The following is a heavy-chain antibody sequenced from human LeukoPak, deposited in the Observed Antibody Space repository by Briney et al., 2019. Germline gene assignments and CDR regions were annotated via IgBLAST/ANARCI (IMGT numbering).Heavy chain of an antibody. CDR3: ARVEVRILSHYMDV. V-gene: IGHV4-34*01. CDR1: GGSFSDYY. Sequence: SETLSLTCAVYGGSFSDYYWSWIRQPPGKGLEWIGEINRNGSTNYNPSLKSRVTMSVDTSKNQFSLKLSSVTAADTALYFCARVEVRILSHYMDVWDKGTTVTVSS. CDR2: INRNGST. J-gene: IGHJ6*03. D-gene: IGHD2-15*01.